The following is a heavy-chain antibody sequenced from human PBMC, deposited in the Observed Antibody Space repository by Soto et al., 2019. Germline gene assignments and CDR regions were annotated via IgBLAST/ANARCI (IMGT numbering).Heavy chain of an antibody. CDR1: GFTFSSYA. Sequence: GGSLRLSCAASGFTFSSYAMHWVRQAPGKGLEWVAVISYDGSNKYYADSVKGRFTISRDNSKNTLYLQMNSLRAEDTAVYYCARDPGVVVAATYYYYYGMDVWGQGTTVTVSS. J-gene: IGHJ6*02. CDR3: ARDPGVVVAATYYYYYGMDV. V-gene: IGHV3-30-3*01. D-gene: IGHD2-15*01. CDR2: ISYDGSNK.